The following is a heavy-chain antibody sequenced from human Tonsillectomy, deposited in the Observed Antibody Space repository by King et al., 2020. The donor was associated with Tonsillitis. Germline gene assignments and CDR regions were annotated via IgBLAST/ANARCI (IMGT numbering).Heavy chain of an antibody. CDR2: ISYDGSNK. CDR1: GFTCSSYG. D-gene: IGHD5-18*01. Sequence: VQLVESGGGVVQPGRSLRLSCAASGFTCSSYGMQWVRQAPGKGLEWVAVISYDGSNKYYADSVKGRFSISRDKSKNTLYLQMNSLRAEDTAVYYCAKLNGYSYGDYMDVWGKGTTVTVSS. CDR3: AKLNGYSYGDYMDV. V-gene: IGHV3-30*18. J-gene: IGHJ6*03.